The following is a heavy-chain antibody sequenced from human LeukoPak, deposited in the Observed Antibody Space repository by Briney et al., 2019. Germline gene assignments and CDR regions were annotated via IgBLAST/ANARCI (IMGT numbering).Heavy chain of an antibody. J-gene: IGHJ4*02. CDR2: ISSSSSYI. D-gene: IGHD4-17*01. V-gene: IGHV3-21*01. Sequence: GRSLRLSCVASGFTFTTYAIHWVRQAPGKGLEWVSSISSSSSYIYYADSVKGRFTISRDNAKNSLYLQMNSLRAEDTAVYYCARALYGVYYFDYWGQGTLVTVSS. CDR1: GFTFTTYA. CDR3: ARALYGVYYFDY.